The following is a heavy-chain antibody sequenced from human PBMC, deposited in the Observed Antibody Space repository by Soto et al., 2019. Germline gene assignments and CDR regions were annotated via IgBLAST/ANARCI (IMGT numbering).Heavy chain of an antibody. CDR3: ARDFRTYSHGVDV. D-gene: IGHD4-4*01. V-gene: IGHV1-2*02. J-gene: IGHJ6*02. CDR2: INPSRGGT. CDR1: GYPFTGPY. Sequence: ASVKVSCKASGYPFTGPYIYWVRPAPGQGLEWMVWINPSRGGTEFAEKFQGRVTVTRDTSIRTVFLELNSLTSDDTGVYFCARDFRTYSHGVDVSGQGTAVTVSS.